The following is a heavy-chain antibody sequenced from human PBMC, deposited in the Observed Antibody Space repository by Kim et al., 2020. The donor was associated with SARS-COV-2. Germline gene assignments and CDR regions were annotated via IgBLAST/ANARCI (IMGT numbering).Heavy chain of an antibody. CDR3: ARGRTLQKYYHYYMDV. CDR2: IYYNGIT. CDR1: GGSISTYY. Sequence: SETLSLTCTVSGGSISTYYWSWIRQPPGKGLEWIGYIYYNGITNYNPSLKSRVTISVDTSKNQFSLKLSSVTAADTAVYYCARGRTLQKYYHYYMDVWG. V-gene: IGHV4-59*01. J-gene: IGHJ6*03. D-gene: IGHD4-4*01.